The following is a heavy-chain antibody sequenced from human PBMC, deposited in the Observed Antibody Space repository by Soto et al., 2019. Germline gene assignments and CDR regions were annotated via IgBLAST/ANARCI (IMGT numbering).Heavy chain of an antibody. J-gene: IGHJ4*02. CDR1: GFTFSSYW. D-gene: IGHD6-19*01. Sequence: EVQLVESGGGLVQPGGSLRLSCAASGFTFSSYWMHWVRQAPGKGLVWVSRINSDGSSTSYADSVKGRFTISRDNAKNTLYLQMNSLRAEDTAVYYCARVSFYYSVDGNFDYWGQGTLVTVSS. CDR2: INSDGSST. V-gene: IGHV3-74*01. CDR3: ARVSFYYSVDGNFDY.